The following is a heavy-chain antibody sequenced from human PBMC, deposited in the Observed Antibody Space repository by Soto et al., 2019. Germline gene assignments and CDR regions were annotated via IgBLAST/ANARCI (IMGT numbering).Heavy chain of an antibody. V-gene: IGHV1-69*01. CDR2: IIPMFGTP. D-gene: IGHD1-26*01. CDR3: ERGRDQTPVGLYFDS. J-gene: IGHJ4*02. CDR1: GDAFTNYI. Sequence: QVQLVQSGAEVKKPGSSVKVSCKASGDAFTNYIFDWVRQAPGQGLEWMGGIIPMFGTPKYAQTFQDRVTISADVSTGTAYVELTSLRFDDTAGYYCERGRDQTPVGLYFDSWGEGTRVTVAS.